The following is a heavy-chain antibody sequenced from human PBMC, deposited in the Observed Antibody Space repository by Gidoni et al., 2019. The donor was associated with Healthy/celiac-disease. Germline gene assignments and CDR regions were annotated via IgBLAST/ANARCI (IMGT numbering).Heavy chain of an antibody. Sequence: EVQLVESGGGLVQPGGSLRLSCAASGFPFSSYWMSWVRQAPGKGLEWVANIKQDGSEKYYVDSVKGRFTISRDNAKNSLYLQMNSLRAEDTAVYYCAREGEYYDSSGYYYYYGMDVWGQGTTVTVSS. CDR2: IKQDGSEK. V-gene: IGHV3-7*01. D-gene: IGHD3-22*01. CDR3: AREGEYYDSSGYYYYYGMDV. J-gene: IGHJ6*02. CDR1: GFPFSSYW.